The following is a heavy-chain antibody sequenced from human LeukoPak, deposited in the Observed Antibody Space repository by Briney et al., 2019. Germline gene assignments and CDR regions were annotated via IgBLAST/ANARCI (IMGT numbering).Heavy chain of an antibody. CDR3: WSVQYELLSRGYLDA. CDR1: GYTLSNYV. V-gene: IGHV1-18*01. D-gene: IGHD2-2*01. J-gene: IGHJ4*02. CDR2: ISAYNANT. Sequence: ASVKVSCKASGYTLSNYVLSWMRQAPAQGLEWMGWISAYNANTNYAQKLQGRVTMTTDTSTNTAYMELWSLRYDETTVYYCWSVQYELLSRGYLDAGGRESLVTVSS.